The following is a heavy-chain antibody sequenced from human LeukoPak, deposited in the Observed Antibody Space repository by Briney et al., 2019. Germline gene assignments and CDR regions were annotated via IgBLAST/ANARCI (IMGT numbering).Heavy chain of an antibody. Sequence: GGSLRLSCAASGFTVSSNYLSWVRQAPGEGLEWVSVIYSGGSTYYADSVKGRFTISRDNSKNTLYLQMNSLRAEDTAVYYCAKGYSSSWYPNNWFDPWGQGTLVTVSS. CDR2: IYSGGST. D-gene: IGHD6-13*01. CDR3: AKGYSSSWYPNNWFDP. J-gene: IGHJ5*02. CDR1: GFTVSSNY. V-gene: IGHV3-53*01.